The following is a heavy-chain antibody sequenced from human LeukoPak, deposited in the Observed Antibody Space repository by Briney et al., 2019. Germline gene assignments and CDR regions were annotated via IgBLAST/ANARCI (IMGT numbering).Heavy chain of an antibody. CDR1: GGTFSSYA. Sequence: SVKVSCKASGGTFSSYAISWVRQAPGQGLEWMGRIIPIFGTANYAQKFQGRVTITTDESTSTAYLELSSLRSEDTAVYYCARDPLSSVGATIGHFQHWGQGTLVTVSS. J-gene: IGHJ1*01. CDR3: ARDPLSSVGATIGHFQH. CDR2: IIPIFGTA. V-gene: IGHV1-69*05. D-gene: IGHD1-26*01.